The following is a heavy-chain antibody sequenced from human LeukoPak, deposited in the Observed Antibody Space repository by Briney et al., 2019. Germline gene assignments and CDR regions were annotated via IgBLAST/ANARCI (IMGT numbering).Heavy chain of an antibody. D-gene: IGHD1-1*01. Sequence: SVNVSCKASGGTFSSYAISWVRQAPGQGLEWMGGIIPIFGTANYAQKFQGRVTITADESTSTTYMELSSLRSEDTAVYYCARAGGFGNDDTFDYWGQGTLVTVSS. CDR3: ARAGGFGNDDTFDY. CDR2: IIPIFGTA. V-gene: IGHV1-69*13. J-gene: IGHJ4*02. CDR1: GGTFSSYA.